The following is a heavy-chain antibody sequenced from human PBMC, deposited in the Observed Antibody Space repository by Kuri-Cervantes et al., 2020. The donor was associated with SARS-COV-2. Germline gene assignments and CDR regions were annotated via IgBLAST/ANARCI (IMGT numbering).Heavy chain of an antibody. CDR1: GGSISSYY. Sequence: SETLSLTCTVSGGSISSYYWSWIRQPPGKGLEWIGYIYYSGSTNYNPSLKSRVTISVDTSKNQFSLKLSSVAAADTAVYYCARGASYGDFDYWGQGTLVTVSS. J-gene: IGHJ4*02. V-gene: IGHV4-59*01. CDR2: IYYSGST. D-gene: IGHD4-17*01. CDR3: ARGASYGDFDY.